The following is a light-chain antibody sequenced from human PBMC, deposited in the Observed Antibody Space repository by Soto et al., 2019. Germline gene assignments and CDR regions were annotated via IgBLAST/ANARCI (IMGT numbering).Light chain of an antibody. CDR2: YDS. CDR1: NIGSKS. CDR3: QVWDSSSDHYV. Sequence: SSELTQPPSVSVAPGKTARITCGGNNIGSKSVHWDQQKPGQSPVLVIYYDSDRPSGIPERFSGSNSGNTATLTISSVEAGYEADYYCQVWDSSSDHYVFGTGTKVTVL. J-gene: IGLJ1*01. V-gene: IGLV3-21*04.